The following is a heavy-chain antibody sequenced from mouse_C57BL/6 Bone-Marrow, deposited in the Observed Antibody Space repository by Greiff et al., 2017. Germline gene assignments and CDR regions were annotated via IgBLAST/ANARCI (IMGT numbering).Heavy chain of an antibody. CDR3: TTERGECYDGGGYYFDY. V-gene: IGHV14-4*01. Sequence: EVQLQQSGAELVRPGASVKLSCTASGFNIKDDYMHWVKQRPEQGLEWIGWLDPENGDTEYASKFQGKATISADTSSNTAYLQLSSLTSEDTAVYYCTTERGECYDGGGYYFDYWGQGTTLTVSS. J-gene: IGHJ2*01. D-gene: IGHD2-12*01. CDR2: LDPENGDT. CDR1: GFNIKDDY.